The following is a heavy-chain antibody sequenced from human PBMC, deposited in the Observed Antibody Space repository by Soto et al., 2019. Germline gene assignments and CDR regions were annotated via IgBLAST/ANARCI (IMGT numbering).Heavy chain of an antibody. CDR2: ISSSSSYI. CDR3: ASVPEVRGVILSPDY. J-gene: IGHJ4*02. Sequence: GGSLRLSCAASGFTFSSYSMNWVRQAPGKGLEWVSSISSSSSYIYYADSVKGRFTISRDNAKNSLYLQMNSLRAEDTAVYYCASVPEVRGVILSPDYWGQGTLVTVS. V-gene: IGHV3-21*01. CDR1: GFTFSSYS. D-gene: IGHD3-10*01.